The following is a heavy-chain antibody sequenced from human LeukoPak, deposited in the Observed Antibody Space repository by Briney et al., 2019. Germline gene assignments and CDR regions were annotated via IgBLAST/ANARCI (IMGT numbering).Heavy chain of an antibody. J-gene: IGHJ3*02. Sequence: GGSLRLSCAASGFTFSSYSMNWVRQAPGKGLEWVSSISSSSSYIYYADSVKGRFTISRDNAKNSLYLQMNSLRAEDTAVYYCAREREGYGDQDAFDIWGQGTMVTVSS. D-gene: IGHD4-17*01. V-gene: IGHV3-21*01. CDR2: ISSSSSYI. CDR1: GFTFSSYS. CDR3: AREREGYGDQDAFDI.